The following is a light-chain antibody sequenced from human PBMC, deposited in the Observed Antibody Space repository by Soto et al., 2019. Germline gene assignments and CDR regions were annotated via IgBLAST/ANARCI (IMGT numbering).Light chain of an antibody. V-gene: IGKV3-11*01. CDR2: DAS. CDR1: QSIRSY. CDR3: QQRSNCPWT. J-gene: IGKJ1*01. Sequence: EIVLTQSPATLCLSPGERATLSCRASQSIRSYLAWYQQKPGQAPRLLIYDASNRATGIPVRFSGSGSGTDFTLTIRSLEHEDFAVYYSQQRSNCPWTFGQGTKVESK.